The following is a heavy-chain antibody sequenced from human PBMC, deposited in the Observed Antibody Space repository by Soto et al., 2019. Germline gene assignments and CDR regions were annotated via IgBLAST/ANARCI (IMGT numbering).Heavy chain of an antibody. J-gene: IGHJ4*02. D-gene: IGHD6-19*01. V-gene: IGHV3-23*01. CDR2: ISGGGGST. CDR1: GFTFSSYA. Sequence: EVQLLESGGGLVQPGGSLRLSCAASGFTFSSYAMSWVRQAPGKGLEWVSAISGGGGSTYYADSVKGRFTISRDNSKNTLYLQMNTLRAEDTAVYYCAKGNKAVAAPFDYWGQGTLVTVSS. CDR3: AKGNKAVAAPFDY.